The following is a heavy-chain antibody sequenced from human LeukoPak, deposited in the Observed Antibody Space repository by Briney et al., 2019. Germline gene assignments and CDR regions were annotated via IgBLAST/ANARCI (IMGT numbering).Heavy chain of an antibody. CDR3: ARGLLNYDILTGYYGY. CDR1: RYAFTGYY. Sequence: ASVKVSCKASRYAFTGYYMHWVRQAPGQGLEWMGWINPNSGGTNYAQKFQGRVTMTRDTSISTAYMELSRLRSDDTAVYYCARGLLNYDILTGYYGYWGQGTLVTVSS. CDR2: INPNSGGT. D-gene: IGHD3-9*01. J-gene: IGHJ4*02. V-gene: IGHV1-2*02.